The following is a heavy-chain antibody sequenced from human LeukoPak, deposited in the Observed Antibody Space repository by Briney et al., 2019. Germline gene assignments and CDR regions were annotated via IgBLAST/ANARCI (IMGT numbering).Heavy chain of an antibody. V-gene: IGHV1-2*02. J-gene: IGHJ4*02. D-gene: IGHD4-17*01. CDR2: INPNSGGT. Sequence: ASVKVSCKASGYTFTGYYMHWVRQAPGQGLEWMGWINPNSGGTNYAQKFQGRVTMTRDTSISTAYMELSRLRSDDTAVYYRARVANGDYAVYCFDYWGQGTLVTVSS. CDR3: ARVANGDYAVYCFDY. CDR1: GYTFTGYY.